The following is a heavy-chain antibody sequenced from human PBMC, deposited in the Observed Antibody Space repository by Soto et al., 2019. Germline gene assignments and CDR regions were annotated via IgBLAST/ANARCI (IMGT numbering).Heavy chain of an antibody. CDR2: ISSSSSTI. CDR3: ARDYDRWGDYYYGMDV. CDR1: GFTFSSYS. D-gene: IGHD3-16*01. J-gene: IGHJ6*02. Sequence: PGGSLRLSCAASGFTFSSYSMNWVRQAPGKGLEWVSYISSSSSTIYYADSVKGRFTISRDNAKNTLYLQMNSLRAEDTAVYYCARDYDRWGDYYYGMDVWGQGTTVTVSS. V-gene: IGHV3-48*01.